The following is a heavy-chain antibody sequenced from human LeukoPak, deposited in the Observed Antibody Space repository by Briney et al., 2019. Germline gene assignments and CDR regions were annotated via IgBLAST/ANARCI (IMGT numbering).Heavy chain of an antibody. CDR3: AKDSRGLSYYASGSYGDY. V-gene: IGHV3-30*02. CDR2: MPYDGSNK. Sequence: GGSLRLSCAASGFTFSSYGMHWVRQAPGKGLEWVAFMPYDGSNKYYAASVKGRFTISRDNSKNTLYLQMNSLRAEDTAVYYCAKDSRGLSYYASGSYGDYWGQGPLVSVP. D-gene: IGHD3-10*01. J-gene: IGHJ4*02. CDR1: GFTFSSYG.